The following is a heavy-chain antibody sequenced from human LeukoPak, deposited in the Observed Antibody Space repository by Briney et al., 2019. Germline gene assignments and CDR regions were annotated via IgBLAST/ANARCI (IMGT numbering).Heavy chain of an antibody. CDR1: GFTFTSYS. CDR2: ISSSSSYI. V-gene: IGHV3-21*01. J-gene: IGHJ6*02. D-gene: IGHD3-3*01. CDR3: ARVTIHGMDV. Sequence: GGSLRLSCAASGFTFTSYSMNWVRQAPGQGLEWVSSISSSSSYIYYADSVKGRFTISRDNAKNSLYLQMNSLRAEDTAVYYCARVTIHGMDVWGQGTTVTVSS.